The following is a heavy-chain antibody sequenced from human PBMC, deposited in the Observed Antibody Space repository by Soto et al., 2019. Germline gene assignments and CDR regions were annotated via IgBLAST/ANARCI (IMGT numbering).Heavy chain of an antibody. CDR2: INPSGGST. D-gene: IGHD6-25*01. CDR1: GYTFTSYY. V-gene: IGHV1-46*01. J-gene: IGHJ4*02. Sequence: QVQLVQSGAEVKKPGASVKVSCKASGYTFTSYYMHWVRQAPGQGLEWMGIINPSGGSTSYAQKFQGIVTMTRDTSTSTVYMELSSLRSEDTAVYYCARDTSATGFDYWGQGTLVTVSS. CDR3: ARDTSATGFDY.